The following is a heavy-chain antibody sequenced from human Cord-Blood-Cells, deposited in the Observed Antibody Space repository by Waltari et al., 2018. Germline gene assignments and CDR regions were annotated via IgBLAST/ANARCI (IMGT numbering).Heavy chain of an antibody. CDR1: GGSFSGYY. CDR2: INQSGST. J-gene: IGHJ5*02. CDR3: ARGDDFRWFDP. V-gene: IGHV4-34*01. Sequence: VRLQQWGAGLLKPQETLSLTGSVYGGSFSGYYWSRIRQHPGKGLEWIGEINQSGSTNYNPSLKSRVTISVDTSKNQFSLKLSSVTDADTAGYYCARGDDFRWFDPWGQGTLVTVSS. D-gene: IGHD3-3*01.